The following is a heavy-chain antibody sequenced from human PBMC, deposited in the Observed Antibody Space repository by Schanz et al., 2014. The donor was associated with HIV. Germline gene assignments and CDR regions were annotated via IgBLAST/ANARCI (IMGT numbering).Heavy chain of an antibody. V-gene: IGHV3-30-3*02. CDR1: GFTFSRYA. J-gene: IGHJ4*02. D-gene: IGHD1-20*01. CDR3: AKSLPIETATITYFDY. Sequence: QVQLVESGGGVVQPGRSLRLSCAASGFTFSRYAMHWVRQPPGKGLDWVAVISFDGSNKYYADSVKGRFTISRDNSKNTLYLHMNNLRAEDTAVYYCAKSLPIETATITYFDYWGQGTLVTVSS. CDR2: ISFDGSNK.